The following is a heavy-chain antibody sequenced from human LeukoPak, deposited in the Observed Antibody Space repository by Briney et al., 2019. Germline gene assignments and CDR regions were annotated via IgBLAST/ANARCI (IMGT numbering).Heavy chain of an antibody. Sequence: SETLSLTCTVSGGSISSSSYYWGWIRQPPGKGLEWIGYIYYSGSTNYNPSLKSRVTISVDTSKNQFSLKLSSVTAADTAVYYCARGRRRYFDPENWFDPWGRGTLVTVSS. V-gene: IGHV4-61*05. J-gene: IGHJ5*02. D-gene: IGHD3-9*01. CDR1: GGSISSSSYY. CDR3: ARGRRRYFDPENWFDP. CDR2: IYYSGST.